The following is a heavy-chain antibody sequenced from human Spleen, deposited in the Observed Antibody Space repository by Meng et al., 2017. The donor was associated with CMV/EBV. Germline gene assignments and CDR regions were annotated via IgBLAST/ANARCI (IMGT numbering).Heavy chain of an antibody. J-gene: IGHJ4*02. V-gene: IGHV3-72*01. CDR3: ARGRSSSWTLDY. D-gene: IGHD6-13*01. CDR1: GLTFSDHY. Sequence: GGSLRLSCAASGLTFSDHYMDWVRQAPGKGLEWVGRTRNKANSYTTEYAASVKGRFTISRDDSKNSLYLQMNSLKTEDTAVYYCARGRSSSWTLDYWGQGTLVTVSS. CDR2: TRNKANSYTT.